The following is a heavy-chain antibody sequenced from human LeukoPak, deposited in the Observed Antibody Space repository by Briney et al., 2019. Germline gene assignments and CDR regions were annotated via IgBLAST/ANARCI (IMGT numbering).Heavy chain of an antibody. Sequence: PGGSLRLSCAASGFTFSSYSMNWVRQAPGKGREWVSSISSSSSYIYYADSVKGRFTISRGNAKNSLYLQMNSLRAEDTAVYYCARMEGYSSSWYDDYWGQGTLVTVSS. J-gene: IGHJ4*02. D-gene: IGHD6-13*01. CDR1: GFTFSSYS. CDR2: ISSSSSYI. CDR3: ARMEGYSSSWYDDY. V-gene: IGHV3-21*01.